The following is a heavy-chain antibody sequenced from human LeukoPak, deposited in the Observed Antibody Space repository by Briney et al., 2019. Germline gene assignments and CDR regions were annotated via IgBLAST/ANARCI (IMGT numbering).Heavy chain of an antibody. D-gene: IGHD3-10*01. J-gene: IGHJ4*02. V-gene: IGHV4-61*09. CDR3: AGNYYGSGSYYSEDRY. CDR2: FYSSGST. Sequence: ASETLSLTCTVSGASINSGSYYWSWIRQPAGKGLEFIGHFYSSGSTNYNPSLKSRVSISVDTSKNQFSLKLSSVTAADTAVYYCAGNYYGSGSYYSEDRYWGQGTLVTVSS. CDR1: GASINSGSYY.